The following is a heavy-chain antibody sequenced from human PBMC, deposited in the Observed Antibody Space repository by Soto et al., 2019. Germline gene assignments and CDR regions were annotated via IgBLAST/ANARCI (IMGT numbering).Heavy chain of an antibody. V-gene: IGHV5-51*01. Sequence: GESLKISCKGSGYSFTSYWIGWVRQMPGKGLEWMGIIYPGDSGTRYSPSFQGQVTISADKSISTAYLQWSSLKASDTAMYYCARHMQIAVAGTVAGYYYYYMDVWGKGTTVTVSS. J-gene: IGHJ6*03. D-gene: IGHD6-19*01. CDR3: ARHMQIAVAGTVAGYYYYYMDV. CDR1: GYSFTSYW. CDR2: IYPGDSGT.